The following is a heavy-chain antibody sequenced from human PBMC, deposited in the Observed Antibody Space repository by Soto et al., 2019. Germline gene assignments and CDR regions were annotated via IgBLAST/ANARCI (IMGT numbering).Heavy chain of an antibody. Sequence: PGESLKICCKASGYSFTTYWIGWVRQMPGKGLEWVGRISPIFGTADYAQKLQGRVTITADESTSTAYMELSSLRSEDTAVYYCATRKGGYHSYYYGMDGWGQRTTDTVSS. D-gene: IGHD3-16*02. CDR2: ISPIFGTA. CDR3: ATRKGGYHSYYYGMDG. CDR1: GYSFTTYW. V-gene: IGHV1-69*15. J-gene: IGHJ6*02.